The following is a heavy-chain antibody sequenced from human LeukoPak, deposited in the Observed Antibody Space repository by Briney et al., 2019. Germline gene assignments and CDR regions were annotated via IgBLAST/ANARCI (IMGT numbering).Heavy chain of an antibody. V-gene: IGHV7-4-1*02. CDR2: INTNTGNP. D-gene: IGHD6-13*01. Sequence: ASVKVSCKASGYTFTSYAMNWVRQAPGQGLEWMGWINTNTGNPTYAQGFTGRFVFSLDTSVSTAYLQISSLKAEDTAVYYCARDRFRIAEFNPGFDYWGQGTLVTVSS. J-gene: IGHJ4*02. CDR3: ARDRFRIAEFNPGFDY. CDR1: GYTFTSYA.